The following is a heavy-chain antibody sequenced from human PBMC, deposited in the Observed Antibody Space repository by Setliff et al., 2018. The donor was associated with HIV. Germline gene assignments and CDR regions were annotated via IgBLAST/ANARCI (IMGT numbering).Heavy chain of an antibody. CDR3: ARGYPSSPYYYYMDV. Sequence: ASVKVSCKASGYSFTSYYIHWVRQAPGQGLEWMGIINPSGGSTSYAQKFQGRVTMTRDTSTSTVYMEPSSLRSGDAAVYNCARGYPSSPYYYYMDVWGKGTTVTVSS. D-gene: IGHD5-12*01. CDR1: GYSFTSYY. CDR2: INPSGGST. J-gene: IGHJ6*03. V-gene: IGHV1-46*01.